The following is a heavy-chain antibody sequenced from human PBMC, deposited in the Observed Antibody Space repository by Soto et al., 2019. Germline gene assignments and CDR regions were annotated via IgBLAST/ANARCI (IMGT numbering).Heavy chain of an antibody. CDR3: ATENGKEWFNYYYYYMDV. D-gene: IGHD3-3*01. V-gene: IGHV3-23*01. J-gene: IGHJ6*03. CDR1: GFTFSSYA. CDR2: ISGSGGST. Sequence: GGSLRLSCAASGFTFSSYAMSWVRQAPGKGLEWVSAISGSGGSTYYADSVKGRFTISRDNSKNTLYLQMNSLRAEDTAVYYCATENGKEWFNYYYYYMDVWGKGTTVTVSS.